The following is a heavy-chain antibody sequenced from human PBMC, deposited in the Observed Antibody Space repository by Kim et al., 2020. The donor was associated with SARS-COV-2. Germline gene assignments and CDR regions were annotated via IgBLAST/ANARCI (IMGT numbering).Heavy chain of an antibody. V-gene: IGHV3-74*01. J-gene: IGHJ6*02. CDR1: GFTFSSYW. CDR2: ITIAGSIT. CDR3: ARGFFSDGFDV. Sequence: GGSLRLSCEASGFTFSSYWINWVRQAPGKGLVWVSRITIAGSITNYADFVKGRFTLSRDNAERTVNLHMNSLRVEYTALYYCARGFFSDGFDVWGQGTTVAVSS. D-gene: IGHD6-25*01.